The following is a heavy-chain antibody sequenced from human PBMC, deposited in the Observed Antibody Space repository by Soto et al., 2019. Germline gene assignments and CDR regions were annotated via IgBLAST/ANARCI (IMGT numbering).Heavy chain of an antibody. CDR1: GFTVSSNS. CDR3: ARDNSILGAPFQD. V-gene: IGHV3-53*02. J-gene: IGHJ1*01. D-gene: IGHD3-16*01. Sequence: EVELVETGGGLIQPGGSLRLSCAVSGFTVSSNSMSWVRQAPGKGLEWVSLIYADGGTYYGDSVKGRFTISRDTSKNTVSLQMTSLRADDTAVYYCARDNSILGAPFQDWGQGTLATVSS. CDR2: IYADGGT.